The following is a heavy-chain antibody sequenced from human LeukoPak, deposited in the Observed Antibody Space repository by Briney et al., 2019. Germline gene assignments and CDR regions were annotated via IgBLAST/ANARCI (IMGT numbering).Heavy chain of an antibody. Sequence: PGGSLRLSCAASGFTFSSYAMSWVRQAPGKGLEWVSAISGSGGSTYYADSVKGRFTISRDNSKNTLYLQMNSLRAEDTAVYYCAKDGIAVAGTGIWYFDLWGRGTLVTVSS. D-gene: IGHD6-19*01. J-gene: IGHJ2*01. CDR3: AKDGIAVAGTGIWYFDL. CDR2: ISGSGGST. CDR1: GFTFSSYA. V-gene: IGHV3-23*01.